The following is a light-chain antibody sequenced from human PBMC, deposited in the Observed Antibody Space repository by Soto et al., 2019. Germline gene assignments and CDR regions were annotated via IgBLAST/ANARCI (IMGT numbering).Light chain of an antibody. CDR2: LNNDGSH. CDR1: SGHNHFA. J-gene: IGLJ2*01. Sequence: QLVLTQSPSASAPLGASVKLTCTLDSGHNHFAVAWHQQQPEKGPRYLMKLNNDGSHSKGDGIPDRFSGSSSGAERYLTISSLQSEDEADYYCQTWGTGVDVVFGGGTKLTVL. CDR3: QTWGTGVDVV. V-gene: IGLV4-69*01.